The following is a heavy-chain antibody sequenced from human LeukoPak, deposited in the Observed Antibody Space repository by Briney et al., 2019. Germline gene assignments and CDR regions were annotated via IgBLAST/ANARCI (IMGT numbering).Heavy chain of an antibody. D-gene: IGHD3-10*01. CDR3: AKEMGFKIREVMLGFFEY. J-gene: IGHJ4*02. V-gene: IGHV3-23*01. Sequence: PGGSLRLSCAASGFTFSIYAMTWVRQAPGKGLEWVSTISGSGGSTYYADSVKGRFTISRDNSKNTLFLQMNSLRAEDTAVYYCAKEMGFKIREVMLGFFEYWGQGTLVTVSS. CDR1: GFTFSIYA. CDR2: ISGSGGST.